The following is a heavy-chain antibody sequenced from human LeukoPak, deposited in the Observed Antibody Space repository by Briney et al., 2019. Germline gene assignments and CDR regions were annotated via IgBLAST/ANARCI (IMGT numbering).Heavy chain of an antibody. CDR2: ISYDGSNK. CDR3: ARETHYYYMDV. J-gene: IGHJ6*03. CDR1: GFTFSSYA. V-gene: IGHV3-30*04. Sequence: PGGSLRLSCAASGFTFSSYAMHWVRQAPGKGLEWVSIISYDGSNKYYADSVKGRFTISRDNSKNTLYLQMNSLRAEDTAVYYCARETHYYYMDVWGKGTTVTISS.